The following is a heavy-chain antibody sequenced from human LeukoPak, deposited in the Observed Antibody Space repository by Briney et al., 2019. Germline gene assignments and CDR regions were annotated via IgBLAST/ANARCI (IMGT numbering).Heavy chain of an antibody. CDR2: IYYSGST. V-gene: IGHV4-39*01. CDR1: GGSISSSSYY. CDR3: ARGGLKWELLPLRARKSYYFDY. D-gene: IGHD1-26*01. J-gene: IGHJ4*02. Sequence: SETLSLTCTVSGGSISSSSYYWGWIRQPPGKGLEWIGNIYYSGSTYYKPSLKSRLTISVDTSKNQFSLKLSSVTAADTAVYFCARGGLKWELLPLRARKSYYFDYWGQGTLVTVSS.